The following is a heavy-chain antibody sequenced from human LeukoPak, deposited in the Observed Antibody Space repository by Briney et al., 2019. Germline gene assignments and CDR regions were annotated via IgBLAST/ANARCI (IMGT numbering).Heavy chain of an antibody. Sequence: PGGSLRLSCAASGFTFSSYGMHWVRQAPGKGLEWVAFIRYDGSNKYYADSVKGRFTISRDNSKNTLYLQMNSLRAEDTAVYYCANGDGPGSPDERSYYYYGMDVWGQGTTVTVSS. V-gene: IGHV3-30*02. D-gene: IGHD3-10*01. CDR1: GFTFSSYG. J-gene: IGHJ6*02. CDR2: IRYDGSNK. CDR3: ANGDGPGSPDERSYYYYGMDV.